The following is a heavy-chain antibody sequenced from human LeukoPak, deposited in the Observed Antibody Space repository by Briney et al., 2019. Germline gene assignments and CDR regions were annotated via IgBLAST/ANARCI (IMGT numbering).Heavy chain of an antibody. CDR1: GFTFSSYA. Sequence: GRSLRLSCAASGFTFSSYAMHWVRLAPGKGLEWVAGVSYDGSAKYYAASVRGRFTISRDNSKNTLSLQMNSLRDDDTAVYYCAKRKVTWELDYWGQGTLVTVSS. CDR2: VSYDGSAK. D-gene: IGHD1-26*01. J-gene: IGHJ4*02. CDR3: AKRKVTWELDY. V-gene: IGHV3-30*18.